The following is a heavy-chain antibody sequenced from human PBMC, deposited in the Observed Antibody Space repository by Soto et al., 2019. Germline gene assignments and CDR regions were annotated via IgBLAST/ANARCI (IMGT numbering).Heavy chain of an antibody. Sequence: QVQLHQWGAGLLKPSETLSLTCGVYNGSFMGYYWTWVLQPPGKGLEWIGEINHFGSPNYNPSLKTRVAISIDTSKQQFSLSLRALTAADTAVYYCASLNGGRFLDKGDYWGQGILVTVSS. CDR3: ASLNGGRFLDKGDY. CDR2: INHFGSP. J-gene: IGHJ4*02. D-gene: IGHD3-3*01. CDR1: NGSFMGYY. V-gene: IGHV4-34*01.